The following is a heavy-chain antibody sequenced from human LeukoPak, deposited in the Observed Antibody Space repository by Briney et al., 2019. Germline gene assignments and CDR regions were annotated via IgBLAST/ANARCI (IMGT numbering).Heavy chain of an antibody. CDR1: GFIFSSYA. Sequence: RPGGSLGLSCAASGFIFSSYAMSWVRQAPGKGLEWVSAITGSGGSTYYADSVKGRFTISRDNSKNTLYLQMNSLRAEDAALYYCAKDRVVAAANWYFDLWGRGTLVTVSS. D-gene: IGHD2-15*01. J-gene: IGHJ2*01. V-gene: IGHV3-23*01. CDR3: AKDRVVAAANWYFDL. CDR2: ITGSGGST.